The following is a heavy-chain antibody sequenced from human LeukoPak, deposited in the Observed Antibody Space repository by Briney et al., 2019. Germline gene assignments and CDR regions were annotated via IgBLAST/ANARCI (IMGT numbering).Heavy chain of an antibody. D-gene: IGHD3-16*01. V-gene: IGHV3-48*03. J-gene: IGHJ6*03. CDR2: ISSSGSTI. Sequence: PGGSLRLSCAASGFTFSSYEMNWVRQAPGKGLEWVSYISSSGSTIYYADSVKGRFTISRDNAKNSLYLQMNSLRAEDTAVYYCARAYWGSIYYYYYMDVWGKGTTVTISS. CDR3: ARAYWGSIYYYYYMDV. CDR1: GFTFSSYE.